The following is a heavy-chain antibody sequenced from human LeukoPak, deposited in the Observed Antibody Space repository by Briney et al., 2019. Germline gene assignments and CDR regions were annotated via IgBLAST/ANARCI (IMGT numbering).Heavy chain of an antibody. CDR1: GYTFTSYD. CDR2: MNPNSGNT. V-gene: IGHV1-8*01. CDR3: AREGYFDWLLPYYYYYYGMDV. Sequence: ASVKVSCKASGYTFTSYDINWVRQATGQGLEWMGWMNPNSGNTGYAQKFQGRVTMTRNTSISTAYMELSSLRSEDTAVYYCAREGYFDWLLPYYYYYYGMDVWGQGTTVTVSS. J-gene: IGHJ6*02. D-gene: IGHD3-9*01.